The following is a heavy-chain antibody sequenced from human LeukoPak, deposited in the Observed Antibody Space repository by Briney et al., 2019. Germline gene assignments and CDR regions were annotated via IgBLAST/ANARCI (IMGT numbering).Heavy chain of an antibody. D-gene: IGHD3-10*01. Sequence: GGSLRLSCAASGFTFDDYGMSWVRQAPGKGLEWVSGINWNGGSTGYADSVKGRFTISRDNAKNSLYLQMNSLRVEDTAVYYCARNYGSGSYYKLDYWGQGTLVTVSS. J-gene: IGHJ4*02. CDR1: GFTFDDYG. CDR3: ARNYGSGSYYKLDY. CDR2: INWNGGST. V-gene: IGHV3-20*04.